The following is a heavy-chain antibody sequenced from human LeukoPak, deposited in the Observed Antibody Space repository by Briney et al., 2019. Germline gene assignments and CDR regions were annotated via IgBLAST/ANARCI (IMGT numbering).Heavy chain of an antibody. Sequence: SETLSLTCAVYGGSSSGYYWSWIRQPPGKGLEWIGEINHSGSTNYNPSLKSRVTISVDTSKNQFSLKLSSVTAADTAVYYCARHGSRCSSTSCYGRYVDYWGQGTLVTVSS. V-gene: IGHV4-34*01. CDR2: INHSGST. CDR1: GGSSSGYY. J-gene: IGHJ4*02. D-gene: IGHD2-2*01. CDR3: ARHGSRCSSTSCYGRYVDY.